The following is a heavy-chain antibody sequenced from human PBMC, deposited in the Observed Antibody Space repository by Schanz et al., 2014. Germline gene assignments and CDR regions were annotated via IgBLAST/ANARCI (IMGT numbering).Heavy chain of an antibody. CDR3: ARDGGRDGYNLAFDV. V-gene: IGHV3-21*04. CDR2: ISSTSTYL. CDR1: GFTFSSYT. J-gene: IGHJ4*02. D-gene: IGHD5-12*01. Sequence: EVQLAESGGSLVKPGGSLRLSCAASGFTFSSYTMKWVRQAPGKGLEWVSSISSTSTYLYYADSVKGRFTISRDSARNSLYLQMSSLRAEDTAVYFCARDGGRDGYNLAFDVWGQGTLVTVSS.